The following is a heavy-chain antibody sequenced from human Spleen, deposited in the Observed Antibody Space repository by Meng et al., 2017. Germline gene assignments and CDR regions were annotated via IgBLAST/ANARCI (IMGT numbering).Heavy chain of an antibody. CDR2: ISWNSVGI. J-gene: IGHJ4*02. D-gene: IGHD6-13*01. CDR1: GFTFDDYA. CDR3: AKGYTSSWYNFDF. V-gene: IGHV3-9*01. Sequence: GGSLRLSCAASGFTFDDYAMHWVRQAPGKGLEWVSGISWNSVGIGYADSVKGRFTVSRDNAKNSLYLQMNSLRTEDTALYYCAKGYTSSWYNFDFWGQGTLVTVSS.